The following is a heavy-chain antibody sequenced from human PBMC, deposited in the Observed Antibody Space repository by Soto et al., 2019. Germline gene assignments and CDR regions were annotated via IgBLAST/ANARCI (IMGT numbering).Heavy chain of an antibody. CDR2: ISSSSSYI. Sequence: AGGSLRLSCAASGFTFSSYSMNWVRQAPGKGLEWVSSISSSSSYIYYADSVKGRFTISRGNAKDSLYLQMQSLRAEDTPVYYCARDLVEMATISHYYGMDVWGQRTTVTVSS. V-gene: IGHV3-21*01. CDR1: GFTFSSYS. D-gene: IGHD5-12*01. CDR3: ARDLVEMATISHYYGMDV. J-gene: IGHJ6*02.